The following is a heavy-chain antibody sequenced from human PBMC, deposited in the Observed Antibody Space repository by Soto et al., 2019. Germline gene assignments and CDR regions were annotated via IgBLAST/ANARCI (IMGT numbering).Heavy chain of an antibody. CDR1: GGSFSGYY. Sequence: PSETLSLTCAVYGGSFSGYYWSWIRQPPGKGLEWIGEINHSGSTNYNPSLKSRVTISVDTSKNQFSLKLNSVTAADTAVYYCARAYSSSWYYWFDPWGQGTLVTVSS. V-gene: IGHV4-34*01. CDR2: INHSGST. CDR3: ARAYSSSWYYWFDP. J-gene: IGHJ5*02. D-gene: IGHD6-13*01.